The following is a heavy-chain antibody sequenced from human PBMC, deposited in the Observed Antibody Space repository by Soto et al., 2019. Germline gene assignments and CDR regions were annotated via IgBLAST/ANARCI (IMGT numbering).Heavy chain of an antibody. V-gene: IGHV3-30-3*01. CDR3: ARRLRMWDSPDYYDSSGYYMPQDY. D-gene: IGHD3-22*01. Sequence: PGGSLRLSCAASGFTFSSYAMHWVRQAPGKGLEWVAVISYDGSNKYYADSVKGRFTISRDNSKNTLYLQMNSLRAEDTAVYYCARRLRMWDSPDYYDSSGYYMPQDYWGQGTLVTVSS. CDR2: ISYDGSNK. J-gene: IGHJ4*02. CDR1: GFTFSSYA.